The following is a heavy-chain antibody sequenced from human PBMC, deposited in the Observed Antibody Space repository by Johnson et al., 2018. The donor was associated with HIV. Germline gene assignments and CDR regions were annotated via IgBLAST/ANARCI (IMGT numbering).Heavy chain of an antibody. D-gene: IGHD6-19*01. J-gene: IGHJ3*02. V-gene: IGHV3-30-3*01. Sequence: QVQLVESGGGVVQPGRSMKLSCAASGLNFSDFSMHWVRQAPGEGLEWVAVISSDGGAEYYADSVKGRFTISRDNSKNTLYLQMNSLSAEDTAVYYCAREPGIAVAGTDAFDIWGQGTMGTVSS. CDR3: AREPGIAVAGTDAFDI. CDR2: ISSDGGAE. CDR1: GLNFSDFS.